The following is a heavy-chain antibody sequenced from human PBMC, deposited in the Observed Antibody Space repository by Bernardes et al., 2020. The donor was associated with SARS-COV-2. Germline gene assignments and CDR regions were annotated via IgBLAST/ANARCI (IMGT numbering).Heavy chain of an antibody. CDR1: GFTFSSYW. Sequence: GGSLRLSCAASGFTFSSYWMHWVRQIPGRGLVWLSRISTDGSTTNYADSVEGRFTISRDNAKNTLWLQMNSLGADDTAVYYCARGGNTGYRIDYWGPGTLVTVSS. CDR3: ARGGNTGYRIDY. CDR2: ISTDGSTT. J-gene: IGHJ4*02. V-gene: IGHV3-74*01. D-gene: IGHD3-9*01.